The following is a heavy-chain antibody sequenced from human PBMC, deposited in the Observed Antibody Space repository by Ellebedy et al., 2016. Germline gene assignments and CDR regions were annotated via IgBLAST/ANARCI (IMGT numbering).Heavy chain of an antibody. CDR1: GGSFSGYY. CDR2: INHSGST. V-gene: IGHV4-34*01. J-gene: IGHJ4*02. Sequence: SETLSLTCAVYGGSFSGYYWSWIRQPPGKGLEWIGEINHSGSTNYNPSLKSRVTISVDTSKNQFSLKLSSVTAADTAVYYCARGEGGYDSFYFDYWGQGTLVTVSS. CDR3: ARGEGGYDSFYFDY. D-gene: IGHD5-12*01.